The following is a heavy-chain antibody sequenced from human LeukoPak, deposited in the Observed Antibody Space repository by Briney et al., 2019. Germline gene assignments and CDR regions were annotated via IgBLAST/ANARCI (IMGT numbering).Heavy chain of an antibody. CDR3: AKGGSYGTRTFDP. V-gene: IGHV3-23*01. Sequence: GGSLRLSCVASGFSFNNYAMNWVRQAPGKGLEWVSLIIGSSGSTFYADSVKGRFTISRDKSKNTLYLQMNSLRAEDTAVYYCAKGGSYGTRTFDPWGQGTLVTVSS. J-gene: IGHJ5*02. CDR2: IIGSSGST. CDR1: GFSFNNYA. D-gene: IGHD1-26*01.